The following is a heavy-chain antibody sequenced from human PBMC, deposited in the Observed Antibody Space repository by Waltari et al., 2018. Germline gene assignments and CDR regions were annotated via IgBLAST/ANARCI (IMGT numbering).Heavy chain of an antibody. D-gene: IGHD1-1*01. V-gene: IGHV3-48*01. CDR2: IRSSSSTI. CDR3: ARENWDGYYFDY. J-gene: IGHJ4*02. CDR1: GFTFSSYS. Sequence: EVQLVESGGGLVQPGGSLRLSCAASGFTFSSYSMNWVRQAPGKGLEWVSYIRSSSSTIYYAASVKGRFTIARDNAKNSLYLQMNSLRAEDTAVYYCARENWDGYYFDYWGQGTLVTVSS.